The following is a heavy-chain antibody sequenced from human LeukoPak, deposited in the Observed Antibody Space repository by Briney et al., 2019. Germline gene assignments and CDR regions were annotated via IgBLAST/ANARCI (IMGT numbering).Heavy chain of an antibody. D-gene: IGHD4-11*01. V-gene: IGHV1-69*02. J-gene: IGHJ6*02. CDR3: ASGYSNKPYYYYGMDV. CDR1: GYTFTGYY. CDR2: IIPILGIA. Sequence: SVKVSCKASGYTFTGYYMHWVRQAPGQGLEWMGRIIPILGIANYAQKFQGRVTITADKSTSTAYMELSSLRSEDTAVYYCASGYSNKPYYYYGMDVWGRGTTVTVSS.